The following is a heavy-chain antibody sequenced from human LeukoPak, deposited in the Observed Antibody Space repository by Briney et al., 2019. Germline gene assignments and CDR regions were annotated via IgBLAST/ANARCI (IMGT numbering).Heavy chain of an antibody. D-gene: IGHD4-23*01. V-gene: IGHV3-21*01. CDR1: GFTFSSYS. CDR2: ISSSSSYI. J-gene: IGHJ4*02. CDR3: ARDRLRWFGGFDY. Sequence: GGSLRLSCAASGFTFSSYSVNWVRQAPGKGLEWVSSISSSSSYIYYADSVKGRFTISRDNAKNSLYLQMNSLRAEDTAVYYCARDRLRWFGGFDYWGQGTLVTVSS.